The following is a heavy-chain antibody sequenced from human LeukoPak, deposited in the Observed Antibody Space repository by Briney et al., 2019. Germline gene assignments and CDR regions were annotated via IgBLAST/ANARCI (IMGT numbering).Heavy chain of an antibody. CDR1: GGSFSGYQ. CDR2: IDHSGST. Sequence: PSETLSLTCAVYGGSFSGYQWSWIRQPPGKGLEWIGEIDHSGSTNYNPSLKSRVTISVDTSKNQFSLKLSSVTAADTAVYYCARVENYYDSSGYLYYFDYWGQGTLVTVSS. J-gene: IGHJ4*02. CDR3: ARVENYYDSSGYLYYFDY. V-gene: IGHV4-34*01. D-gene: IGHD3-22*01.